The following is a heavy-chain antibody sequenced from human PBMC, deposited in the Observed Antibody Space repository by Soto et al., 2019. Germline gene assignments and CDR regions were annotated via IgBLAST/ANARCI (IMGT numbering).Heavy chain of an antibody. D-gene: IGHD3-10*01. CDR2: INVYNGNT. J-gene: IGHJ5*02. CDR3: ARGVGSGSYYNQYNWFDP. CDR1: GYTFTNYG. Sequence: QVQLVQSGGEVKKPGASVKVSCKASGYTFTNYGISWVRQAPGQGLEWMGWINVYNGNTKYAQKVQGRVTMTTDTSTSTAEMGMRSLRSDDTAVYYCARGVGSGSYYNQYNWFDPWGQGTLVTVSS. V-gene: IGHV1-18*01.